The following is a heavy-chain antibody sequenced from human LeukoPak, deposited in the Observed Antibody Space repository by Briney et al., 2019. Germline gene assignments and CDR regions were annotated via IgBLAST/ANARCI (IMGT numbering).Heavy chain of an antibody. CDR2: IIPIFGTA. V-gene: IGHV1-69*05. J-gene: IGHJ6*03. CDR1: GGTFSSYA. D-gene: IGHD1-26*01. Sequence: SVKVSCKASGGTFSSYAISWVRQAPGQGLEWMGGIIPIFGTANYAQKFQGRVTITTDESTSTAYMELSSLRSEDTAVYYCARGRGKVGATKLGYYYYMDVWGKGTAVTVSS. CDR3: ARGRGKVGATKLGYYYYMDV.